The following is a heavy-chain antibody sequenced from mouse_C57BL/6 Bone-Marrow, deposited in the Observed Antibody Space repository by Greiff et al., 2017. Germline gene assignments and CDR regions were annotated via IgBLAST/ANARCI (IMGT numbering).Heavy chain of an antibody. CDR3: ARSDDYFDY. CDR1: GYTFTDYY. CDR2: IYPGSGNT. J-gene: IGHJ2*01. V-gene: IGHV1-76*01. Sequence: QVQLQQSGAELVRPGASVKLSCKASGYTFTDYYINWVKQRPGQGLEWIARIYPGSGNTYYNEKFKGKATLTAEKSSSTAYMQLSSLTSEDSAVXFCARSDDYFDYWGQGTTLTVSS.